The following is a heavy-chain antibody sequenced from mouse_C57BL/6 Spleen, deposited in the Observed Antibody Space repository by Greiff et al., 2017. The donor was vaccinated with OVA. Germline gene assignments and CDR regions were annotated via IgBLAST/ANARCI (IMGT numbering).Heavy chain of an antibody. CDR1: GFSLTSYG. Sequence: QVHVKQSGPGLVQPSQSLSITCTVSGFSLTSYGVHWVRQSPGKGLEWLGVIWSGGSTDYNAAFISRLSISKDNAKSQVFFKMNSLQADDTAIYYCARREGPGSSPYYAMDYWGQGTSVTVSS. J-gene: IGHJ4*01. CDR2: IWSGGST. V-gene: IGHV2-2*01. D-gene: IGHD1-1*01. CDR3: ARREGPGSSPYYAMDY.